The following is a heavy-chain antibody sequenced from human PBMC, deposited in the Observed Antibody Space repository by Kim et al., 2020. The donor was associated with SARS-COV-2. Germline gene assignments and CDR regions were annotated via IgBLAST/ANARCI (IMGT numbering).Heavy chain of an antibody. CDR1: GYTFTSYG. D-gene: IGHD1-20*01. CDR3: ARDRNRVQYNWNDEGYYYSGRDV. Sequence: ASVKVSCKASGYTFTSYGISWVRQAPGQGLEWMGWISAYNGNTNYAQKLQGRVTMTTDTSTSTAYMELRSLRSDDTAVYYCARDRNRVQYNWNDEGYYYSGRDVWGQGTTVTVSS. V-gene: IGHV1-18*01. CDR2: ISAYNGNT. J-gene: IGHJ6*02.